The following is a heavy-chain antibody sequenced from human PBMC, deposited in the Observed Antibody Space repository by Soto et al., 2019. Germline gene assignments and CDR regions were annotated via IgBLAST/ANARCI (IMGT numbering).Heavy chain of an antibody. D-gene: IGHD4-17*01. V-gene: IGHV3-23*01. J-gene: IGHJ4*02. CDR2: ISGSGGNT. CDR1: GFTFSSYG. CDR3: AKDRVYGDSDFDY. Sequence: GGSLRLSCAASGFTFSSYGMSWVRQAPGKGLEWVSAISGSGGNTYHADSVRGRFTISRDNSKNTLYLQMNGLRAEDTAVYYCAKDRVYGDSDFDYWGQGTLVTVSS.